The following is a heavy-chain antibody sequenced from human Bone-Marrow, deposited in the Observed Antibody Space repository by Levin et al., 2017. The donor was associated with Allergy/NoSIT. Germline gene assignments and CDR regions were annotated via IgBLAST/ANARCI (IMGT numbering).Heavy chain of an antibody. CDR3: AREFRSGDPFDS. CDR1: GGSVNSDGFF. Sequence: SQTLSLTCSVSGGSVNSDGFFWTWIRQPPEKGLEWIASISHSGSTFYSPSLKSRVTISLDTSKNQFSLELSSVTAADTAVFYCAREFRSGDPFDSWGQGTLVTVSS. CDR2: ISHSGST. J-gene: IGHJ4*02. D-gene: IGHD1-26*01. V-gene: IGHV4-38-2*02.